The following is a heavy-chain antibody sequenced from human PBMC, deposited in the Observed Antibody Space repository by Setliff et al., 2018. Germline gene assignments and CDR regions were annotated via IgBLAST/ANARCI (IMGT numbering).Heavy chain of an antibody. CDR2: ISGSGGGT. J-gene: IGHJ4*02. V-gene: IGHV3-23*01. CDR3: ANHNPARRALNGTPLDN. D-gene: IGHD3-9*01. CDR1: GFTFSSYA. Sequence: GGSLRLSCAASGFTFSSYAMSWVRQAPGKGLEWVSAISGSGGGTPYADSVKGRFAISRDNSKNTLYLQMNSLRVEDTAVYYCANHNPARRALNGTPLDNWGQGTLVTVSS.